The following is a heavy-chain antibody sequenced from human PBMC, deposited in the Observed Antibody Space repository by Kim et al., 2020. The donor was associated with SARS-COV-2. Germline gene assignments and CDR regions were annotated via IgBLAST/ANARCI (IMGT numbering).Heavy chain of an antibody. V-gene: IGHV1-46*01. D-gene: IGHD2-2*01. Sequence: ASVKVSCKASGYTFTSYYMHWVRQAPGQGLEWMGIINPIGGSTSYAQKFQGRVTMTRDTSTSTVYMELSSLRSEDTAVYYCARGGSVVVPAAKADAFDIWGQGTMVTVSS. CDR3: ARGGSVVVPAAKADAFDI. CDR2: INPIGGST. CDR1: GYTFTSYY. J-gene: IGHJ3*02.